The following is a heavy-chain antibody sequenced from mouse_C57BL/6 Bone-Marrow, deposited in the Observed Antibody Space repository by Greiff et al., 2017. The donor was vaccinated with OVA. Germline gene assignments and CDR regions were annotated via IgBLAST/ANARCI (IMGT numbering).Heavy chain of an antibody. CDR3: ARQLRPGGFAY. D-gene: IGHD3-2*02. CDR1: GYAFSSSW. Sequence: VKLMESGPELVKPGASVKISCKASGYAFSSSWMNWVKQRPGKGLEWIGRIYPGDGDTNYNGKFKGKATLTADKSSSTAYMQLSSLTSEDSAVYFCARQLRPGGFAYWGQGTLVTVSA. CDR2: IYPGDGDT. J-gene: IGHJ3*01. V-gene: IGHV1-82*01.